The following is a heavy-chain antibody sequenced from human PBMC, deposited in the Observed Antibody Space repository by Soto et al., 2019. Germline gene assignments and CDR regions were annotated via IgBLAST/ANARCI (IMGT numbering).Heavy chain of an antibody. CDR2: ISGSGGAT. CDR1: GFIFSNYA. CDR3: ASFLSGCSGNDRFYYFDH. V-gene: IGHV3-23*01. D-gene: IGHD5-12*01. Sequence: PGGPLRLSSAASGFIFSNYAMNWVRKAPGRGLEWVSGISGSGGATYYAESVKGRFTIFRDNSKNTMYLQMNSPSAEDTAVYYCASFLSGCSGNDRFYYFDHWGQGTLVTVSS. J-gene: IGHJ4*02.